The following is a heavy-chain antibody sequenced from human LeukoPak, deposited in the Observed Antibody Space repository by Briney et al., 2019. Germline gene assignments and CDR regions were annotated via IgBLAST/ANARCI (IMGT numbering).Heavy chain of an antibody. CDR1: GFAFSSYS. V-gene: IGHV3-33*01. J-gene: IGHJ4*02. CDR3: ARELAA. CDR2: IWPDGSNK. Sequence: GRSLRLSCEAAGFAFSSYSMHWVRQAPGKGLEWVAAIWPDGSNKYYANSVKGRFTISRDNSKNTLYLQMNSLRGDDTAIYYCARELAAWGQGTLVTVSS. D-gene: IGHD6-13*01.